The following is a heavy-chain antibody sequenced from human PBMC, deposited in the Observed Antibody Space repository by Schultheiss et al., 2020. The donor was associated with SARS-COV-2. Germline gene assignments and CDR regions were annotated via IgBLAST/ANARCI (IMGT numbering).Heavy chain of an antibody. CDR2: IYPGDSDT. Sequence: GESLKISCKGSGYSFTSYWIGWVRQMPGKGLEWMGIIYPGDSDTRYSPSFQGQVTISADKSICTAYLQWSSLKASDTAMYYCARHVELNKLRSGYYYYYGMDVWGQGTTVTVSS. CDR3: ARHVELNKLRSGYYYYYGMDV. V-gene: IGHV5-51*01. J-gene: IGHJ6*02. D-gene: IGHD3-10*02. CDR1: GYSFTSYW.